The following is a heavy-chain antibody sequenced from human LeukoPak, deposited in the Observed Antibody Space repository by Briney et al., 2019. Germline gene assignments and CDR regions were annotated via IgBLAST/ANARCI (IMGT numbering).Heavy chain of an antibody. CDR1: GYTFTSYG. V-gene: IGHV1-18*01. CDR2: ISAYNGNT. Sequence: ASVTVSFKASGYTFTSYGISWVRQAPGQGLEWMGWISAYNGNTNYAQKLQGRVTMTTDTSTSTAYMELRSLRSDDTAVYYCARVGGWYCSSTSCSHFDYWGQGTLVTVSS. J-gene: IGHJ4*02. D-gene: IGHD2-2*01. CDR3: ARVGGWYCSSTSCSHFDY.